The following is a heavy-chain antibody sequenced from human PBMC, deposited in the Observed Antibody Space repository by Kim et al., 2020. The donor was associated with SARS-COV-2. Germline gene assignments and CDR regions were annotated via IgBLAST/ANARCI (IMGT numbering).Heavy chain of an antibody. J-gene: IGHJ4*02. D-gene: IGHD5-18*01. CDR3: ARRSSYGTFIDY. V-gene: IGHV4-39*01. Sequence: YYNPSLKSRVTISVDTSKNQFSLKLSSVTAADTAVYYCARRSSYGTFIDYWGQGTLVTVSS.